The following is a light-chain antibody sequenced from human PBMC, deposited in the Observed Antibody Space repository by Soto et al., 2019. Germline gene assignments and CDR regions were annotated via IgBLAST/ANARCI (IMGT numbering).Light chain of an antibody. CDR1: SGHSIYA. Sequence: QLVLTQSPSASSSLGASVKLTCTLSSGHSIYAIAWHQQHPEKGPRFLMKLNSDGSHSKGDGIPDRFSVSSSGAERYLTISSLQSEDEAYYSCQTWGTGMRGVVFGGGTTLTVL. V-gene: IGLV4-69*01. CDR2: LNSDGSH. J-gene: IGLJ2*01. CDR3: QTWGTGMRGVV.